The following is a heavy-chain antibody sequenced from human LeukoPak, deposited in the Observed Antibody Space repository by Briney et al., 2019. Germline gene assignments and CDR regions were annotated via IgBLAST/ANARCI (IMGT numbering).Heavy chain of an antibody. CDR2: ISWNSGSI. D-gene: IGHD1-1*01. Sequence: GRSLRLSCAASGFTFDDYAMHWVRQAPGKGLEWVSGISWNSGSIGYADSVKGRFTISRHNAKNSLYLQMNSLRVEDTAMYYCARGGTTVDYWGQGTLVTVSS. CDR1: GFTFDDYA. V-gene: IGHV3-9*01. J-gene: IGHJ4*02. CDR3: ARGGTTVDY.